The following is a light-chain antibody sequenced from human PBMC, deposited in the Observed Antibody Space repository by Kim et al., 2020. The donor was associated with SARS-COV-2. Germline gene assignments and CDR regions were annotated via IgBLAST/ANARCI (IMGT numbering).Light chain of an antibody. CDR1: QSVSNNY. CDR2: GAS. J-gene: IGKJ4*01. Sequence: EIVLAQSPGTLSLSPGEGAALSCRASQSVSNNYLAWYQQKPGQAPRLLIFGASSRATDIPDRFSGSGSGTDFTLTISRLEPEDFAFYYCQQYSTSPQTFGGGTKVDIK. CDR3: QQYSTSPQT. V-gene: IGKV3-20*01.